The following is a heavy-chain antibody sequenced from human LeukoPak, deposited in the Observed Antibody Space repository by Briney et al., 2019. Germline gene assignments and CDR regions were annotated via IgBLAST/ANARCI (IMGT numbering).Heavy chain of an antibody. CDR1: GFTFSSYA. Sequence: GRSLRLSCAASGFTFSSYAMRWVRQAPGKGLVWVSRINSDGSSTSYADSVKGRFTISRDNAKNTLYLQMNSLRAEDTAVYYCARDLRDDSSGLLLGAWGQGTLVTVSS. J-gene: IGHJ5*02. CDR3: ARDLRDDSSGLLLGA. D-gene: IGHD3-22*01. CDR2: INSDGSST. V-gene: IGHV3-74*01.